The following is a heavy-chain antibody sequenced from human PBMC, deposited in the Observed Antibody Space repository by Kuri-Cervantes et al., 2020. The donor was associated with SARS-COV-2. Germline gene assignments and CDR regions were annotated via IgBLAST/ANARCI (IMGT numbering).Heavy chain of an antibody. J-gene: IGHJ4*02. CDR2: VDDSGST. CDR1: GGSISSYY. CDR3: ARGGEGTAGRAPDY. V-gene: IGHV4-59*01. D-gene: IGHD1-1*01. Sequence: ESLKISCTVSGGSISSYYWSWIRQPPGKGLEWIGYVDDSGSTHHTHRNPSVESRVSFSVDTSRNQFSLRLTSVSAADTVVYYCARGGEGTAGRAPDYWGQGMLVTVSS.